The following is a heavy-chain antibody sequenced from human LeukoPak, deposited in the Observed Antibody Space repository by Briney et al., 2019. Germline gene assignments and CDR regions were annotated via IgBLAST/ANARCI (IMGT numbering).Heavy chain of an antibody. CDR3: ARLWATYGDYEDDAFDI. V-gene: IGHV1-69*13. CDR2: IIPIFGTA. D-gene: IGHD4-17*01. Sequence: ASVKVSCKASGGTFSSYAISWVRQAPGQGLEWVGGIIPIFGTANYAQKFQGRVTITADESTSTAYMELSSLRSEDTAVYYCARLWATYGDYEDDAFDIWGQGTMVTVSS. J-gene: IGHJ3*02. CDR1: GGTFSSYA.